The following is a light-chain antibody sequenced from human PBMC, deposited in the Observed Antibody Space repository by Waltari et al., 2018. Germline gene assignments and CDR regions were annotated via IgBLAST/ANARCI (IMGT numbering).Light chain of an antibody. CDR1: QGVSST. J-gene: IGKJ3*01. Sequence: EIVMTQSPATLSVSPGERATLSCRASQGVSSTLAWYQQKPGQAPRLLIYGASTRATGIPARFSGSGSGTEFTLTISSLQSEDFAVYYCQQYNNWPPRFTFGPGTKVDIK. CDR2: GAS. V-gene: IGKV3-15*01. CDR3: QQYNNWPPRFT.